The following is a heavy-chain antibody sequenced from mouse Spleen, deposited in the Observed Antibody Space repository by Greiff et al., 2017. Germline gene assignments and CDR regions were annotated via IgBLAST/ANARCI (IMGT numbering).Heavy chain of an antibody. D-gene: IGHD4-1*01. CDR2: INPYNGGT. Sequence: EVQLQQSGPVLVKPGASVKMSCKASGYTFTDYYMNWVKQSPGKSLEWIGVINPYNGGTSYNQKFKGKATLTVDKSSSTAYMELNSLTSEDSAVYYCARSELTGTSSYAMDYWGQGTSVTVSS. CDR1: GYTFTDYY. J-gene: IGHJ4*01. V-gene: IGHV1-19*01. CDR3: ARSELTGTSSYAMDY.